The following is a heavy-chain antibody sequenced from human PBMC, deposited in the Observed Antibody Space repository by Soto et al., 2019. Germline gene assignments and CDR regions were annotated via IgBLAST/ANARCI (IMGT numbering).Heavy chain of an antibody. CDR3: AKAPAGTRYYYYGMDV. Sequence: GGSLRLSCAASGFTFSSYAMSWVRQAPGKGLEWVSAISGSGGSTYYADSVKGRFTISRDNSKNTLYLQMNSLRAEDTAVYYCAKAPAGTRYYYYGMDVWGQGTTVTVSS. CDR2: ISGSGGST. V-gene: IGHV3-23*01. J-gene: IGHJ6*02. CDR1: GFTFSSYA. D-gene: IGHD6-13*01.